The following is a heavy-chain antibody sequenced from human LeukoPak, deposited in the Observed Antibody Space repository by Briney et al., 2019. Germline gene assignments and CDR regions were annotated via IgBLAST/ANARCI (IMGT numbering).Heavy chain of an antibody. Sequence: GGSLRLSCSASGFTFSDYALHWVRQAPGKGLEFVSGISRNGDITNYSDSVKGRFTISRDNSENSLYLQMSSLGTEDSAVYYCAKPTAGRYDYWGQGTLVTVSS. D-gene: IGHD6-13*01. J-gene: IGHJ4*02. CDR1: GFTFSDYA. CDR2: ISRNGDIT. CDR3: AKPTAGRYDY. V-gene: IGHV3-64D*09.